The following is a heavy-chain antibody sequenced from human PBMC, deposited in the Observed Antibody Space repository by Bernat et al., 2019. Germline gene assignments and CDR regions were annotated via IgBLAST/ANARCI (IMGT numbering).Heavy chain of an antibody. CDR1: GGSISSSSYY. J-gene: IGHJ4*02. V-gene: IGHV4-39*01. CDR2: IYYSGST. D-gene: IGHD5-18*01. Sequence: QLQLQESGPGLVKPSETLSLTCTVSGGSISSSSYYWGWIRQPPGKGLEWIGSIYYSGSTSYNPSLKSRVTISVDTSKNQFSLKLSSVTAADTAVYYCVRRIQLWLLVDYWGQGTLVTVSS. CDR3: VRRIQLWLLVDY.